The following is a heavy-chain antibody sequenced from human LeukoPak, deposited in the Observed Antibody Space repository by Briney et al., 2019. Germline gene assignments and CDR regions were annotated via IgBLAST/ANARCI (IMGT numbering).Heavy chain of an antibody. CDR3: ARVERWLQLGIDY. D-gene: IGHD5-24*01. Sequence: GGSLTLSCAASGFTFSSYIMNWVRQAPGKGLEWVSSISSSSSYIYYADSVKGRFTISRDNAKNSLYLQMNSLRAEDTAVYYCARVERWLQLGIDYWGQGNLVTVSS. J-gene: IGHJ4*02. CDR2: ISSSSSYI. V-gene: IGHV3-21*01. CDR1: GFTFSSYI.